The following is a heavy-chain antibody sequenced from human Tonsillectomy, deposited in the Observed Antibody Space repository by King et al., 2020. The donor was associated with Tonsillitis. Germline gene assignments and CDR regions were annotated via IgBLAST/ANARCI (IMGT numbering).Heavy chain of an antibody. Sequence: VQLVQSGAEVKKPESSVKVSCKTSGGPFINYAISWVRQAPGQGLEWMGGVTPNLLTANYAQRFQDRVTIYAEKSTTTTYMELRNLRSEDTAMYYCARGTSPRGAFDSWGQGTLVTVSS. CDR2: VTPNLLTA. J-gene: IGHJ4*02. CDR1: GGPFINYA. V-gene: IGHV1-69*06. D-gene: IGHD3-10*01. CDR3: ARGTSPRGAFDS.